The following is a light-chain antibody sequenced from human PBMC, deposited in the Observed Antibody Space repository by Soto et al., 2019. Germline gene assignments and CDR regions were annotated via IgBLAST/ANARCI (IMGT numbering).Light chain of an antibody. CDR3: QQDGSSPLT. Sequence: EIVLTQSPGTLSLSPGERATLSCRASQSVSSSYLAWYQQKPGQAPRLLIYGASIRATGIPDRFSGSGSGTNFTLTISRLEPEDIAVYYCQQDGSSPLTFGGGTKVEIK. J-gene: IGKJ4*01. CDR1: QSVSSSY. V-gene: IGKV3-20*01. CDR2: GAS.